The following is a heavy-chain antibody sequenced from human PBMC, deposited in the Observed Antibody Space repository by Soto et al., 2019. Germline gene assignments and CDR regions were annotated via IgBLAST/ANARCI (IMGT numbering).Heavy chain of an antibody. Sequence: ASVKVSCKASGGTFSSYAISWVRQAPGQGLEWMGGIIPIFGTANYAQKFQGRVTITADESTSTAYMELSSLRSEDTAVYYCARAGYYYDSSGYAPVDYWGQGTLVTVSS. V-gene: IGHV1-69*13. CDR3: ARAGYYYDSSGYAPVDY. J-gene: IGHJ4*02. CDR2: IIPIFGTA. CDR1: GGTFSSYA. D-gene: IGHD3-22*01.